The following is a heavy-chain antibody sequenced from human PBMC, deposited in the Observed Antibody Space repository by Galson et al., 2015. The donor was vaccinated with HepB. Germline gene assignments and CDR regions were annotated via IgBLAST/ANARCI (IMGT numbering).Heavy chain of an antibody. V-gene: IGHV1-8*01. Sequence: SVKVSCKASGYTFTSYDINWVRQATGQGLEWMGWMNPNSGNTGYAQKFQGRVTMTRNTSISTAYMELSSLRSEDTAVYYCARASPSRDYGDADVWLGYYYGMDVWGQGTTVTVSS. CDR3: ARASPSRDYGDADVWLGYYYGMDV. CDR1: GYTFTSYD. D-gene: IGHD4-17*01. J-gene: IGHJ6*02. CDR2: MNPNSGNT.